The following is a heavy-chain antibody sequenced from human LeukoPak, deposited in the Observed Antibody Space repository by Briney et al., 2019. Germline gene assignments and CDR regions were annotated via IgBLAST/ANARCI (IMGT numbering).Heavy chain of an antibody. D-gene: IGHD3-22*01. CDR3: ARDRQSTYYDSSGYYAPVFDY. V-gene: IGHV3-21*01. Sequence: SSYIYYADSVKGRFTISRDTAKNSLYLQVNSLRAEDTAMYYCARDRQSTYYDSSGYYAPVFDYWGQGTLVTASS. CDR2: SSYI. J-gene: IGHJ4*02.